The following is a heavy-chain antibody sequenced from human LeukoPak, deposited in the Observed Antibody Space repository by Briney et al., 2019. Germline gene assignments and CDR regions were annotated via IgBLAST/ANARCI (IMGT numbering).Heavy chain of an antibody. CDR3: ARSPLSSSDGYFQH. V-gene: IGHV1-69*04. CDR1: GGTFSSYA. Sequence: GSSVKVSCKASGGTFSSYAISWVRQAPGQGLEWMGRIIPILGIANYAQKFQGRVTMTRDTSTSTVYMELSSLRSEDTAVYYCARSPLSSSDGYFQHWGQGTLVTVFS. CDR2: IIPILGIA. J-gene: IGHJ1*01. D-gene: IGHD6-6*01.